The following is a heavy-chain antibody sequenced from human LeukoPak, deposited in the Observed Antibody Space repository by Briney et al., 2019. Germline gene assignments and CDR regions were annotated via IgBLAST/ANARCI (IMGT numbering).Heavy chain of an antibody. Sequence: PSETLSLTCTVSGGSISSYYWSWIRQPPGKGLEWIGYIYYSGSTNYNPSLKSRVTISVDTSKNQFSLKLSSVTAADTAVYYCARLTFPIFGMDVWGQGTTVTVSS. D-gene: IGHD3-3*02. J-gene: IGHJ6*02. CDR1: GGSISSYY. CDR2: IYYSGST. V-gene: IGHV4-59*08. CDR3: ARLTFPIFGMDV.